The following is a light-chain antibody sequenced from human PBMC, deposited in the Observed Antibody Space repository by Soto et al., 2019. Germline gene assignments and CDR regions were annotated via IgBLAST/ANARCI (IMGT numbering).Light chain of an antibody. CDR3: QQSYSTPLT. CDR2: AAS. J-gene: IGKJ4*01. Sequence: DIQMTQSPSTVSAYVGYIVTITCRASQSITTWLAWYQQRPGKAPNLLIYAASSLQSGVPSRFSGSGSGTDFTLTISSLQPEDFATYYCQQSYSTPLTFGGGTKVDIK. V-gene: IGKV1-39*01. CDR1: QSITTW.